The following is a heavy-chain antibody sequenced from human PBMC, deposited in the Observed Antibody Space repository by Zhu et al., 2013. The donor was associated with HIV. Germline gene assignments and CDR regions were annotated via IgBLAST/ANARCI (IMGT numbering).Heavy chain of an antibody. CDR2: INHSGTT. D-gene: IGHD2-15*01. V-gene: IGHV4-34*01. CDR1: VGHFVVTT. CDR3: TRHFVLGFCSPNKCQGYFDL. Sequence: QVQLQQWAQTVEAFGDPVLTCAVYVGHFVVTTGVGPPAPRKGLEWIGEINHSGTTNYNPSLKSRVSISVDTSKNQFSLNLTSVTAADTAVYYCTRHFVLGFCSPNKCQGYFDLWGRGILVVVS. J-gene: IGHJ2*01.